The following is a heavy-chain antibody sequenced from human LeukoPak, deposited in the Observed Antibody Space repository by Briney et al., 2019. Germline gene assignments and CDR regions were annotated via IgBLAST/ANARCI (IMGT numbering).Heavy chain of an antibody. V-gene: IGHV1-8*02. CDR2: INPHSGKT. Sequence: ASVKVSCKASGGTFSSYAISWVRQATGQGLEWMGWINPHSGKTGYAQKFQGRVTMTTDTSANTAYMDLSSLRSEDTAVYYCARLSSHYGDYKVDPWGQGTLVTVSS. D-gene: IGHD4-17*01. CDR3: ARLSSHYGDYKVDP. CDR1: GGTFSSYA. J-gene: IGHJ5*02.